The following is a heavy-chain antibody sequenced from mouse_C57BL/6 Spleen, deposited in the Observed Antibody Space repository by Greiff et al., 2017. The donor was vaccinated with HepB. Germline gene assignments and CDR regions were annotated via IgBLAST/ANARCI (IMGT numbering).Heavy chain of an antibody. CDR1: GYTFTSYW. D-gene: IGHD4-1*01. V-gene: IGHV1-59*01. CDR2: IDPSDSYT. J-gene: IGHJ2*01. Sequence: QVQLQQSGAELVRPGTSVKLSCKASGYTFTSYWMHWVKQRPGQGLEWIGVIDPSDSYTNYNQKFKGKATLTVDTSSSTAYMQLSSLTSEDSAVYYCARSELGRYYFDYWGQGTTLTVSS. CDR3: ARSELGRYYFDY.